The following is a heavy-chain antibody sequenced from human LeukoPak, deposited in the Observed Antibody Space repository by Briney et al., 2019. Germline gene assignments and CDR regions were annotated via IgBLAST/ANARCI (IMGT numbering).Heavy chain of an antibody. CDR1: GGSISSSSYY. CDR2: IYYSGST. Sequence: SETLSLTCTVSGGSISSSSYYWGWIRQPPGKGLGWIGSIYYSGSTYYNPSLKSRVTISVDTSKNQFSLKLSSVTAADTAVYYCAREGTYDILTGYLNYFDYWGQGTLVTVSS. V-gene: IGHV4-39*07. D-gene: IGHD3-9*01. J-gene: IGHJ4*02. CDR3: AREGTYDILTGYLNYFDY.